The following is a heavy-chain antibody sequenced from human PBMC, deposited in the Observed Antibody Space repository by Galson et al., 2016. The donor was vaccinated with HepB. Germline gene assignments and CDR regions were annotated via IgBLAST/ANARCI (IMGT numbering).Heavy chain of an antibody. CDR3: ARVDISGWPYYFDY. V-gene: IGHV3-7*01. D-gene: IGHD6-19*01. J-gene: IGHJ4*02. Sequence: SLRLSCAASGFTFSSHAMNWVRQAPGKGLEWVANINQDGSERYYVDSVKGRFTISRDNAKNSLSLQMRSLRAEDSALYYCARVDISGWPYYFDYWAREAWSPSPQ. CDR2: INQDGSER. CDR1: GFTFSSHA.